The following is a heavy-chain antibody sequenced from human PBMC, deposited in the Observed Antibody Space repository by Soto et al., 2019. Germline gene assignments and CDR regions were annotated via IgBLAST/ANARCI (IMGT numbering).Heavy chain of an antibody. CDR1: GFTFNNDC. V-gene: IGHV3-7*05. D-gene: IGHD2-8*01. Sequence: EVQLVVSGGGLVQPGGSLRLSCAASGFTFNNDCMTWVRQAPGQGLEWVANINQDGSAKHYVDSVKGRFTISRDNAKNSLYLQMDSLTAEYTAVYYCARRRWCADWGQGALVTVSS. J-gene: IGHJ4*02. CDR3: ARRRWCAD. CDR2: INQDGSAK.